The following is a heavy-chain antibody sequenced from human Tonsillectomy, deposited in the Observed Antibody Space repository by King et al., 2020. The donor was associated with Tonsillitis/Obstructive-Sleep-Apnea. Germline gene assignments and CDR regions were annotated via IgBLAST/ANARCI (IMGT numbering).Heavy chain of an antibody. J-gene: IGHJ4*02. CDR3: AREYCSGNSCFLIFDS. D-gene: IGHD2-15*01. CDR1: AFTFSSYW. CDR2: IKQGGSEK. Sequence: VQLVESGGGLVQPGGSLRLSCAASAFTFSSYWMSWVRQAPGKGLEWVANIKQGGSEKYYVDSVKGRSTISRDNVKNSLYLQMNSLRAEDTAVYYCAREYCSGNSCFLIFDSWGQGTLVTVSS. V-gene: IGHV3-7*04.